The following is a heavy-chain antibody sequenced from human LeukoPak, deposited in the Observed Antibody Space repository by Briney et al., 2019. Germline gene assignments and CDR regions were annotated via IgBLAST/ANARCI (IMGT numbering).Heavy chain of an antibody. V-gene: IGHV4-61*02. CDR1: GGSISSGSYY. CDR2: IYTSGST. CDR3: ARDVHYDSSGYYYVDAFDI. Sequence: PSETLSLTCTVSGGSISSGSYYWSWIRQPAGKGLEWIGRIYTSGSTNYNPSLKSRVTISVDTSKNQFSLKLSSVTAADMAVYYCARDVHYDSSGYYYVDAFDIWGQGTMVTVSS. J-gene: IGHJ3*02. D-gene: IGHD3-22*01.